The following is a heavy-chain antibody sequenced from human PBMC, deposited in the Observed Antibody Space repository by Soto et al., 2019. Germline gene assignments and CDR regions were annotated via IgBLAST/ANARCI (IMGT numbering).Heavy chain of an antibody. CDR3: AKARGIINQAHGSD. J-gene: IGHJ1*01. CDR2: ISGSGGDT. CDR1: GFTFSTYA. V-gene: IGHV3-23*01. Sequence: GGSLRLSCAASGFTFSTYAMSWVRQAPGKGLEWVSVISGSGGDTYYADSVKGRFTIARDNSKNTLSLQMNSLRAEDTAVYYCAKARGIINQAHGSDWGQGTQVTVVS. D-gene: IGHD3-10*01.